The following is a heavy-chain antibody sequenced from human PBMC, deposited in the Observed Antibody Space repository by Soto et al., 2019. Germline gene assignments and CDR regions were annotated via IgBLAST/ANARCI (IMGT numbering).Heavy chain of an antibody. J-gene: IGHJ4*02. D-gene: IGHD5-18*01. V-gene: IGHV2-5*01. CDR1: GFSLTTNAVG. CDR3: AHRPFLTAPYYFDF. CDR2: IYGSDDT. Sequence: QITLKESGPALVKPTQTLTLTCTFSGFSLTTNAVGVGWIRQPPGEALEWLALIYGSDDTRYSPSLQSRLTITNDTSKNQVVLTLTNVDPADTATYYCAHRPFLTAPYYFDFWGQCTLVTVSS.